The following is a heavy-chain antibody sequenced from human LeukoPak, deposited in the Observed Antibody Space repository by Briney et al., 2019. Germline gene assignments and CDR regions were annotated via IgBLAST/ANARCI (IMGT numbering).Heavy chain of an antibody. CDR1: GFTFSSYG. CDR2: IWYDGSNK. D-gene: IGHD3-22*01. CDR3: AREVCGYYDGSGDCWFDP. J-gene: IGHJ5*02. Sequence: TGRSLRLSCAASGFTFSSYGMHWVRQAPGKGLEWVAVIWYDGSNKYYADSVKGRFTISRDNSKNTLYLQMNSLRAEDTAVYYCAREVCGYYDGSGDCWFDPWGQGTLVTVSS. V-gene: IGHV3-33*08.